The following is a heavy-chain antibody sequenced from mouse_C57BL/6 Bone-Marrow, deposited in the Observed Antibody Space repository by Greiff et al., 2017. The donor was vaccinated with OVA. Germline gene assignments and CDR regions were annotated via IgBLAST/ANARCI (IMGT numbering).Heavy chain of an antibody. CDR3: ARDGAIYRNYVGYAMDY. J-gene: IGHJ4*01. CDR1: GFTFSDYY. Sequence: DVMLVESEGGLVQPGSSMKLSCTASGFTFSDYYMAWVRQVPEKGLEWVANINYDGSSTYYLDSLKSRFIISRDNAKNILYLQMSSLKSEDTATYYCARDGAIYRNYVGYAMDYWGQGTSVTVSS. CDR2: INYDGSST. D-gene: IGHD2-1*01. V-gene: IGHV5-16*01.